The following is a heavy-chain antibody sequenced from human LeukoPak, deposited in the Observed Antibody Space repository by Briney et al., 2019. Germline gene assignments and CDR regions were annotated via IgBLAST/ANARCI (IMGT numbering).Heavy chain of an antibody. CDR2: INHSGST. V-gene: IGHV4-34*01. Sequence: SETLSLTCTVSGGSISSYYWSWIRQPPGKGLEWIGEINHSGSTNYNPSLKSRVTISVDTSKNQFSLKLSSVTAADTAVYYCARRLLGYRSGGSCYSGYFQHWGQGTLVTVSS. CDR3: ARRLLGYRSGGSCYSGYFQH. J-gene: IGHJ1*01. D-gene: IGHD2-15*01. CDR1: GGSISSYY.